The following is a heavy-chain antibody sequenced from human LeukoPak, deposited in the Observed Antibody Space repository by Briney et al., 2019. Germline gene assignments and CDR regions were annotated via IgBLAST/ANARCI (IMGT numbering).Heavy chain of an antibody. V-gene: IGHV3-7*01. CDR2: IKQDGSER. CDR3: ARDWGAYYHFFDY. CDR1: GFSMSVYW. D-gene: IGHD3-22*01. J-gene: IGHJ4*02. Sequence: GGSLRLSCEASGFSMSVYWMSWVRRAPGKGLEWVGNIKQDGSERNYVDSVKGRFTISRDNAKKSLYLQMNSLRAEDTAVYYCARDWGAYYHFFDYWGQGTLVTVSS.